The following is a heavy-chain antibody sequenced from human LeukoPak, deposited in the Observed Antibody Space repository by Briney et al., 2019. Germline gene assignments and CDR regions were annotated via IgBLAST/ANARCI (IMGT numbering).Heavy chain of an antibody. CDR1: GFTFSTSA. CDR2: ISESGGST. D-gene: IGHD1-26*01. V-gene: IGHV3-23*01. CDR3: AKGEVTRPLLFDY. Sequence: PGGSLRLSCVVSGFTFSTSAMSWVRQAPGKGLEWVSGISESGGSTYYADSVKGRFTSSRDNSKNTLYLQMNNLRAEDTAAYYCAKGEVTRPLLFDYWGQGTLVTVSS. J-gene: IGHJ4*02.